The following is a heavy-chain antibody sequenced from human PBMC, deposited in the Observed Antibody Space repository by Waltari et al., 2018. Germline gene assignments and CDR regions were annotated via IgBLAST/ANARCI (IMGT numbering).Heavy chain of an antibody. Sequence: DVQLVESGGGSVQPGGSLRLSCSASGFIFSTYAMNWVRQAPGKGLQYVSSISTNGDRTYYSNSVKGRFTVSRDKSNNTRYLQMGNLRAEDMAVYDCARGRSYDYDSSTYYAWPGSDACDIWGQGTMVTVSS. CDR2: ISTNGDRT. V-gene: IGHV3-64*01. J-gene: IGHJ3*02. CDR3: ARGRSYDYDSSTYYAWPGSDACDI. D-gene: IGHD3-22*01. CDR1: GFIFSTYA.